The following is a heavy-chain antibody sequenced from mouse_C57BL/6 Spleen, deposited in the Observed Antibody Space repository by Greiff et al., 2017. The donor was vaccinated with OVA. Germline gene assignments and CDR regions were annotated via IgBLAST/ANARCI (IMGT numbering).Heavy chain of an antibody. J-gene: IGHJ3*01. D-gene: IGHD2-1*01. V-gene: IGHV3-1*01. Sequence: EVQLMESGPGMVKPSQSLSLTCTVTGYSITSGYDWHWIRHFPGNKLEWMGYISYSGSTNYNPSLKSRISITHDTSKNHFFLKLNSVTTEDTATYYCARGGNYVAWFAYWGQGTLVTVSA. CDR1: GYSITSGYD. CDR2: ISYSGST. CDR3: ARGGNYVAWFAY.